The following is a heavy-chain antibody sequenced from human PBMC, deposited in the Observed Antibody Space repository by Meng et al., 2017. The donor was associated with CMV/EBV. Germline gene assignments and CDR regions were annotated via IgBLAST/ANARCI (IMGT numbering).Heavy chain of an antibody. CDR3: ARISAEGSSGARAFDI. J-gene: IGHJ3*02. CDR2: ISAYNGNT. D-gene: IGHD6-6*01. Sequence: ASVKVSCKASGYTFTSYGISWVRQAPGQGLEWMGWISAYNGNTNYAQKLQGRVTMTTDTSTSTAYMELSSLRSEDTAVYYCARISAEGSSGARAFDIWGQGTMVTVSS. CDR1: GYTFTSYG. V-gene: IGHV1-18*01.